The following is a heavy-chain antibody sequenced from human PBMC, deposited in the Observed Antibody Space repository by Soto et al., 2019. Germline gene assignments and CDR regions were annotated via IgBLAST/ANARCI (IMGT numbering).Heavy chain of an antibody. J-gene: IGHJ4*02. CDR3: ATENYDILTGWAPY. D-gene: IGHD3-9*01. CDR1: GYTFTSYA. CDR2: INAGNGNT. Sequence: ASVKVSCKASGYTFTSYAIHWVRQAPGQRLEWMGWINAGNGNTKYSQKFQGRVTITRDTSTDTAYMELSSLRSEDTAVYYCATENYDILTGWAPYWGQGTLVTVSS. V-gene: IGHV1-3*01.